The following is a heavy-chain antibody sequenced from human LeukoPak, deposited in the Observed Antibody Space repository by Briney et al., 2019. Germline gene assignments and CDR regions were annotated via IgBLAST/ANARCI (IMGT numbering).Heavy chain of an antibody. J-gene: IGHJ5*02. D-gene: IGHD3-10*01. CDR1: GGSISSYY. CDR3: AGMIRGVPLDWFDP. CDR2: IYYSGST. V-gene: IGHV4-59*08. Sequence: SSETLSLTCTVSGGSISSYYWSWIRQPPGKGLEWIGYIYYSGSTSYNPSLKSRVTISVDTSRNQFSLKLSSVTAAGTAVYYCAGMIRGVPLDWFDPWGQGTLVTVSS.